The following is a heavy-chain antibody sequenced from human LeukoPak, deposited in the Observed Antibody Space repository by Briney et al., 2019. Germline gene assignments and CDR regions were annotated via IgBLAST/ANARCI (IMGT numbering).Heavy chain of an antibody. Sequence: SETLSLTCTVSGGSISSSSYYWGWIRQPPGKGLEWIGYIYYSGSTNYNPSLKSRVTISVDTSKNQFSLKLSSVTAADTAVYYCARSAVVVAATNYYYYYYMDVWGKGTTVTVSS. J-gene: IGHJ6*03. D-gene: IGHD2-15*01. CDR3: ARSAVVVAATNYYYYYYMDV. CDR1: GGSISSSSYY. V-gene: IGHV4-61*05. CDR2: IYYSGST.